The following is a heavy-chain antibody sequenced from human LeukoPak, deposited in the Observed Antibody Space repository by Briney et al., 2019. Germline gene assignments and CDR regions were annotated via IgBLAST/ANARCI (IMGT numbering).Heavy chain of an antibody. Sequence: SVKVSCKASGYTFTGYYMHWVRQAPGQGLEWMGGIIPIFGTANYAQKFQGRVTITADKSTSTAYMELSSLRSEDTAVYYCARATYYYDSSGYYGYWGQGTLVTVSS. CDR1: GYTFTGYY. CDR2: IIPIFGTA. CDR3: ARATYYYDSSGYYGY. D-gene: IGHD3-22*01. V-gene: IGHV1-69*06. J-gene: IGHJ4*02.